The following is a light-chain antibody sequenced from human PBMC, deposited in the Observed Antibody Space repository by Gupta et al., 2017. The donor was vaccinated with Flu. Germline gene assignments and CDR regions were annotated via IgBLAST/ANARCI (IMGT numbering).Light chain of an antibody. CDR2: EVS. V-gene: IGLV2-8*01. J-gene: IGLJ3*02. CDR3: SSYAGSNNWV. Sequence: QSALTQPPSASGSPGQSVTISCTGTSSDVGGYNYVSWYQQHPGKAPKLMIYEVSKRPSVVPARLSGSKSGNTASLTVSGLQAEEEADYYCSSYAGSNNWVFGGGTKLTVL. CDR1: SSDVGGYNY.